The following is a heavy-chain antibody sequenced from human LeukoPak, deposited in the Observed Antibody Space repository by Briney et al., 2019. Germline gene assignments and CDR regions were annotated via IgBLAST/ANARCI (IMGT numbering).Heavy chain of an antibody. D-gene: IGHD3-10*01. CDR3: AKDPRGSGSSFDY. V-gene: IGHV3-7*01. Sequence: GGSLRLSCAASGFTFSSYWMSWVRQAPGKGLEWVANIKQDGSEKYYVDSVKGRFTISRDNSKNTLYLQMSSLRAEDTAVYYCAKDPRGSGSSFDYWGQGTLVTVSS. CDR1: GFTFSSYW. J-gene: IGHJ4*02. CDR2: IKQDGSEK.